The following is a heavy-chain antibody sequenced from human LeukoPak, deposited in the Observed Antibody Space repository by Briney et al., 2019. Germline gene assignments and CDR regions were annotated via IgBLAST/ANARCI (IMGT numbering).Heavy chain of an antibody. J-gene: IGHJ4*02. CDR3: AILGWEGEALDY. D-gene: IGHD1-26*01. CDR1: GGSISSSSYH. Sequence: SETLSLTCTVSGGSISSSSYHWGWIRQPPGKGLEWIGSIYYSGSTYYNPSLKSRVTISVDTSKNQFSLKLSSVTAADTAVYYCAILGWEGEALDYWGQGTLVTVSS. CDR2: IYYSGST. V-gene: IGHV4-39*01.